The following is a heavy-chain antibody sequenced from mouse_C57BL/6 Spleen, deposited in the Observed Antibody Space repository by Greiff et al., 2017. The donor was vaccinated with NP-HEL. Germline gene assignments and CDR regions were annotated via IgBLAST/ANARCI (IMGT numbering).Heavy chain of an antibody. J-gene: IGHJ1*03. V-gene: IGHV5-16*01. D-gene: IGHD2-4*01. CDR3: ARDDYDDWYFDV. CDR2: INYDGSST. Sequence: EVQLMESEGGLVQPGSSMKLSCTASGFTFSDYYMAWVRQVPEKGLEWVANINYDGSSTYYLDSLKSRFIISRDNAKNILYLQMSSLKSEDTATYYCARDDYDDWYFDVWGTGTTVTVSS. CDR1: GFTFSDYY.